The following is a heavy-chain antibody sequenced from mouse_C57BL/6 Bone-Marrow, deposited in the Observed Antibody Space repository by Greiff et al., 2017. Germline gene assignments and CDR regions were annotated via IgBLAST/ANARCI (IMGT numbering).Heavy chain of an antibody. J-gene: IGHJ4*01. V-gene: IGHV14-3*01. Sequence: VQLQQSVAELVRPGASVKLFCTASGFNIKNTYMHWVKQRPEQGLEWIGRIDPANGNTKYAPKFQGKATITADTSSNTAYLQLSSLTSEDTAIYYCASPYYYGSSDYYAMDYWGQGTSVTVSS. D-gene: IGHD1-1*01. CDR3: ASPYYYGSSDYYAMDY. CDR2: IDPANGNT. CDR1: GFNIKNTY.